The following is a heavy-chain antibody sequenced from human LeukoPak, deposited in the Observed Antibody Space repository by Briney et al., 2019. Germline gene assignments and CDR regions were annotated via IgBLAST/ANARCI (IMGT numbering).Heavy chain of an antibody. Sequence: GGSLRLSCAASGFTFNTYWMTWVRQAPGKGLELVSYISSSGSTIYYADSVKGRFTISRDNAKNSLYLQMNSLRAEDTAVYYCARSSSGWTRLDYWGQGTLVTVSS. CDR3: ARSSSGWTRLDY. CDR1: GFTFNTYW. D-gene: IGHD6-19*01. V-gene: IGHV3-48*04. CDR2: ISSSGSTI. J-gene: IGHJ4*02.